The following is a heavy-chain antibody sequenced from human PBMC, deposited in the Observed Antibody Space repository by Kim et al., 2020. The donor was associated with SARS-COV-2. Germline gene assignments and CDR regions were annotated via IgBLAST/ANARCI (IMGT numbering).Heavy chain of an antibody. CDR2: IYYSGST. V-gene: IGHV4-39*01. CDR3: ARLMPDDY. Sequence: SETLSLTCTVSGGSISSSSYYWGWIRQPPGKGLEWIGSIYYSGSTYYNPSLKSRVTISVDTSKNQFSLKLSSVTAADTAVYYCARLMPDDYWGQGTLVTVPS. CDR1: GGSISSSSYY. J-gene: IGHJ4*02. D-gene: IGHD2-2*01.